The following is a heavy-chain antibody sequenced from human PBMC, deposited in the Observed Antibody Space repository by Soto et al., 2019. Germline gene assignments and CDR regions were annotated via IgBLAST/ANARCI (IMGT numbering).Heavy chain of an antibody. CDR3: ARSQAHYCSGSYFFYYYGMDV. D-gene: IGHD3-10*01. CDR1: GGSISSYY. J-gene: IGHJ6*02. Sequence: SETLSLTCTVSGGSISSYYWSWIRQPPGKGLEWIGYIYYSGSTNYNPSLKSRVTISVDTSKNQFSLKLSSVTAADTAVYYCARSQAHYCSGSYFFYYYGMDVWGQGTTDTVS. CDR2: IYYSGST. V-gene: IGHV4-59*08.